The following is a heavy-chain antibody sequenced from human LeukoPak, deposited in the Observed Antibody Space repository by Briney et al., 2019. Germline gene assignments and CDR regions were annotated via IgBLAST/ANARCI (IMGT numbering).Heavy chain of an antibody. CDR3: ARHSWAAPVRY. CDR1: GGSFSGYY. Sequence: PSETLSLTCAVYGGSFSGYYWSWIRQPPGKGLEWIGEINHSGSTNYNPSLKSRVTISVDTSKNQFSLKLSSVTAADTAVYYCARHSWAAPVRYWGQGTLVTVSS. V-gene: IGHV4-34*01. CDR2: INHSGST. D-gene: IGHD6-6*01. J-gene: IGHJ4*02.